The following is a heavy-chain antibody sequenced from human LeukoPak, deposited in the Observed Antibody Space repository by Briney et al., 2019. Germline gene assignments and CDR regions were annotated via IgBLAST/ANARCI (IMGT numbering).Heavy chain of an antibody. CDR3: VRVRGGSGRSYAADAFDI. CDR2: ISSSSSYI. V-gene: IGHV3-21*01. D-gene: IGHD1-26*01. Sequence: GGSLRLSCAASGFTFSSYSMNWVRQAPGKGLEWVSSISSSSSYIYYADSVKGRFTISRDSAKNSLYLQMNSLRAEDTAVYYCVRVRGGSGRSYAADAFDIWGQGTMVTVSS. CDR1: GFTFSSYS. J-gene: IGHJ3*02.